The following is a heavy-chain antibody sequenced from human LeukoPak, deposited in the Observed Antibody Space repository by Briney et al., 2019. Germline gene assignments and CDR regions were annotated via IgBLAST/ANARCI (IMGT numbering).Heavy chain of an antibody. D-gene: IGHD1-14*01. J-gene: IGHJ5*02. Sequence: GGSLRLSCAASGFAFSDYSMNWVRQAPGKRPEWVSYISSGGSLIYYADSVKGRFTISRDDAKNSLYLQMNSLRAEDTAVYYCARYRFFDPWGQGTLVTVSS. CDR2: ISSGGSLI. CDR1: GFAFSDYS. V-gene: IGHV3-48*01. CDR3: ARYRFFDP.